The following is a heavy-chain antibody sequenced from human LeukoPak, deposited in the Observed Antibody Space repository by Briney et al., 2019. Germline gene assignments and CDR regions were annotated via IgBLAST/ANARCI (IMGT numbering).Heavy chain of an antibody. CDR2: IYYSGST. CDR3: ARDPATECSNGVCYKASWFDP. Sequence: PSETLSLTCTVSGVSISSSYSYWGWIRQPPGMGLEWIGSIYYSGSTYYNPSLKSRVTISVDTSKNQFSLKLSSVTAADTAMYYCARDPATECSNGVCYKASWFDPWGQGTLVTVSS. V-gene: IGHV4-39*07. CDR1: GVSISSSYSY. J-gene: IGHJ5*02. D-gene: IGHD2-8*01.